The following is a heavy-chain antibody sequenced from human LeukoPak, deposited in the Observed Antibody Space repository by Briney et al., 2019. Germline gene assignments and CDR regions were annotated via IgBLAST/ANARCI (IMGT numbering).Heavy chain of an antibody. CDR1: GFTFGDYA. Sequence: GGSLRLSCTASGFTFGDYAMSWIRQAPGKGLEWVGFIRSKAYGETADYAASVKGRFTISRDDSKAIAYLQMNSLRAEDTAVYYCARVITYYDSWSGYSIVGYFDYWGQGTLVTVSS. CDR2: IRSKAYGETA. J-gene: IGHJ4*02. D-gene: IGHD3-3*01. V-gene: IGHV3-49*03. CDR3: ARVITYYDSWSGYSIVGYFDY.